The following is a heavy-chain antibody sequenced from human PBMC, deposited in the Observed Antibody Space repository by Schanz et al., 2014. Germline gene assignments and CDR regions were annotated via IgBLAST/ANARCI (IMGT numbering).Heavy chain of an antibody. CDR3: AKDRMGASYYFDY. Sequence: QVQLVQSGAEVKKPGASVKVSCKASGYTFTGYFIHWVRQAPGQGLEWMGRIHPNSGGTIFAQKLKGRVSMTRDTSLSTAYMELSSLTSDDTAVYYCAKDRMGASYYFDYWGQGTLVAVST. CDR1: GYTFTGYF. J-gene: IGHJ4*02. V-gene: IGHV1-2*06. D-gene: IGHD3-16*01. CDR2: IHPNSGGT.